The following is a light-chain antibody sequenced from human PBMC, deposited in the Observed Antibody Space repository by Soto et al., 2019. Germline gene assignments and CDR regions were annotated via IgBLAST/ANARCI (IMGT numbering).Light chain of an antibody. Sequence: DTQMTQSPSSVSASVGDRVTITCRASQGVNAWLAWYQKKPGKAPELLIYEASTLHSGVPSRFSGSGSGTDFTLTISSLQPEDFATYDCQQANSFPLTFGGGTKVEVQ. CDR1: QGVNAW. V-gene: IGKV1-12*01. CDR3: QQANSFPLT. J-gene: IGKJ4*01. CDR2: EAS.